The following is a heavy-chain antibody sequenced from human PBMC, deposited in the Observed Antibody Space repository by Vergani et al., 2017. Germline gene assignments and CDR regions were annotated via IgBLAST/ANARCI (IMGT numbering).Heavy chain of an antibody. CDR2: IVPVVVTP. Sequence: QVQLVQSGAEVKKPGSSVKVSCKASGASFNSYAISWVRQAPGQGLEWMGGIVPVVVTPKYAQKFQGRVTITADESTSTVYMDLSSLTSEDMAVYYCARDDGLLSHYGSGSAHYNGMDIWGLGTSVTVSS. CDR1: GASFNSYA. J-gene: IGHJ6*02. D-gene: IGHD3-10*01. CDR3: ARDDGLLSHYGSGSAHYNGMDI. V-gene: IGHV1-69*12.